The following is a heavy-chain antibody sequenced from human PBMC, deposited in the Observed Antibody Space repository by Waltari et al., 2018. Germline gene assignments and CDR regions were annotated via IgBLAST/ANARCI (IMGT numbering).Heavy chain of an antibody. CDR1: GGSISSYY. V-gene: IGHV4-4*07. Sequence: QVQLQESGPGLVQPSETLSLTCTVSGGSISSYYWRWIRQPARKGLEWIGRIYTSGSTNYNPSLKSRVTMSVDTSKNQFSLKLSSVTAADTAVYYCARGRSDIVLMVYDNWYFDLWGRGTLVTVSS. CDR2: IYTSGST. D-gene: IGHD2-8*01. CDR3: ARGRSDIVLMVYDNWYFDL. J-gene: IGHJ2*01.